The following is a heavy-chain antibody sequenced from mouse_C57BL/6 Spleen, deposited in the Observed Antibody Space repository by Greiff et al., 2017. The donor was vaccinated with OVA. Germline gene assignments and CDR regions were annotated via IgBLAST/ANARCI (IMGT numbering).Heavy chain of an antibody. V-gene: IGHV3-6*01. CDR2: ISYDGSN. CDR3: AREELLLYFDY. J-gene: IGHJ2*01. Sequence: EVQRVESGPGLVKPSQSLSLTCSVTGYSITSGYYWNWIRQFPGNKLEWMGYISYDGSNNYNPSLKNRISITRVTSKNQFFLKLNSVTTEDTATYYCAREELLLYFDYWGQGTTLTVSS. CDR1: GYSITSGYY.